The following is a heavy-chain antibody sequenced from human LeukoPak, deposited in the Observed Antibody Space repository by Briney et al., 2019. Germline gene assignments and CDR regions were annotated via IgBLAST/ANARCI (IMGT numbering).Heavy chain of an antibody. CDR2: IYYSGST. Sequence: SETLSLTCTVSGGSISSGGYYWSWIRQPPGKGLEWIGYIYYSGSTNYSPSLKSRVTISVDTSKNQFSLKLSSVTAADTAVYYCARGGIIAAAGGDAFDIWGQGTMVTVSS. J-gene: IGHJ3*02. V-gene: IGHV4-61*08. D-gene: IGHD6-13*01. CDR3: ARGGIIAAAGGDAFDI. CDR1: GGSISSGGYY.